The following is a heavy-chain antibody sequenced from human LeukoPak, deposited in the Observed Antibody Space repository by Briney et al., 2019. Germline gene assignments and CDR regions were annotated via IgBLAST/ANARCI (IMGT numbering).Heavy chain of an antibody. D-gene: IGHD3-22*01. CDR1: GGSTSTYY. J-gene: IGHJ4*02. CDR2: IYYSGST. Sequence: SETLSLTCTVSGGSTSTYYWSWIRQPPGKGLEWIGYIYYSGSTNYNPSLKSRVTISVDTSKNQFSLKLSSVTAADTAVYYCARGPNPQKANYYDSSGYYRIWGQGTLVTVSS. V-gene: IGHV4-59*01. CDR3: ARGPNPQKANYYDSSGYYRI.